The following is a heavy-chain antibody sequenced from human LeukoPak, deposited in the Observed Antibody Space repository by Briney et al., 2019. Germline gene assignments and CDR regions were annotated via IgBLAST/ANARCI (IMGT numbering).Heavy chain of an antibody. CDR2: ISGSGDST. D-gene: IGHD6-13*01. Sequence: PGGSLRLSCTGSEFSFNSYAMSWVRQAPGKGLEWVSAISGSGDSTYYADSVKGRFTISRDNSKNTLYLQMNSLRAEDTAVYYCAKEGDSSSWYDLYDYWGQGTLVTVSS. J-gene: IGHJ4*02. CDR1: EFSFNSYA. V-gene: IGHV3-23*01. CDR3: AKEGDSSSWYDLYDY.